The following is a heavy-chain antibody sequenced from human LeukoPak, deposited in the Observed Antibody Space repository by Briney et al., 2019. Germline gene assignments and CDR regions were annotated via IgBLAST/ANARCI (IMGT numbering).Heavy chain of an antibody. J-gene: IGHJ4*02. CDR3: TTAGERPIRYFDY. D-gene: IGHD3-9*01. CDR1: GYSFSSYD. CDR2: MNPNSGNT. Sequence: GASVKVSCKASGYSFSSYDINWVRQATGQGLEWMGWMNPNSGNTGYAQKFQGRVTMTRNISINTAYMELSGLISEDTAVYFRTTAGERPIRYFDYWGQGTLVTVSS. V-gene: IGHV1-8*01.